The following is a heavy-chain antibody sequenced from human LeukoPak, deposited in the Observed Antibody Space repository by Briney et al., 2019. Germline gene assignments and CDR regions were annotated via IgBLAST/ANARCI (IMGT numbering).Heavy chain of an antibody. D-gene: IGHD3-22*01. Sequence: GGSLRLSCAASGFTFSEYGMSWVRQAPGKGLEWVSFISGSGGTTYYADSVKGRFTISRDNSKNTLYLRMNSLRAEDTAIYYCASDRGYYDDTNYSLDYWGQGTLVIVSS. CDR2: ISGSGGTT. CDR1: GFTFSEYG. CDR3: ASDRGYYDDTNYSLDY. J-gene: IGHJ4*02. V-gene: IGHV3-23*01.